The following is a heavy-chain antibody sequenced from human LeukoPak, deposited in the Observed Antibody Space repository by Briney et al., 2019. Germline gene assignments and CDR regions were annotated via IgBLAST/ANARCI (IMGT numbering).Heavy chain of an antibody. D-gene: IGHD3-3*01. CDR1: GFTFTSYW. CDR3: ARGEWQETPHAFDI. V-gene: IGHV3-74*01. J-gene: IGHJ3*02. Sequence: GGXXRLSCAASGFTFTSYWMHWVRQAPGKGLVWVSRINSDGSSTSYADSVKGRFTISRDNAKNTLYLQMSSLRAEDTAVYYCARGEWQETPHAFDIWGQGTMVTVSS. CDR2: INSDGSST.